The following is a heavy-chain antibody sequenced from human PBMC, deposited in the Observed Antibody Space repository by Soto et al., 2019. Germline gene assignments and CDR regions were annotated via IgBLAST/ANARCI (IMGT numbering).Heavy chain of an antibody. Sequence: QVQLVQSGAEVKKPGASVKVSCKASGYTFTSYDINWVRQATGQGLEWMGWMNPNSGNTGYAQKFQGRVTMTRNTSISTAYMELSSLRSEDTAVYYCASRYEYYYYYGMDVWGQGTTVTVSS. D-gene: IGHD3-16*02. CDR3: ASRYEYYYYYGMDV. CDR1: GYTFTSYD. J-gene: IGHJ6*02. CDR2: MNPNSGNT. V-gene: IGHV1-8*01.